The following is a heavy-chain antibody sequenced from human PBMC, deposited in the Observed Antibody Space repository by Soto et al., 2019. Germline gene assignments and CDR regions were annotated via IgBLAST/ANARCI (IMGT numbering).Heavy chain of an antibody. CDR3: AKDISLLRFTFDY. CDR1: GFTFSSYA. D-gene: IGHD3-3*01. Sequence: HPGGSLRLSCAASGFTFSSYAMSWVRQAPGKGLEWVSAISGSGGSTYYADSVKGRFTISRDNAKNSLYLQMNSLRAEDTALYYCAKDISLLRFTFDYWGQGALVTVSS. CDR2: ISGSGGST. V-gene: IGHV3-23*01. J-gene: IGHJ4*02.